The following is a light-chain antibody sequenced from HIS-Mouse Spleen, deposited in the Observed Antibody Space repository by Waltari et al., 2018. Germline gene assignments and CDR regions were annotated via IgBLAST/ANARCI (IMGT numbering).Light chain of an antibody. CDR1: QGISSA. V-gene: IGKV1-13*02. Sequence: AIQLTQSPSSLSASVGDRVTITCRASQGISSALAWYQQKPGKAPKLLIYDASSLEIGVPSRFSGSGSGTDFTLTISSLQPEDFATYYCQQFNSYGFTFGPGTKVDIK. CDR3: QQFNSYGFT. J-gene: IGKJ3*01. CDR2: DAS.